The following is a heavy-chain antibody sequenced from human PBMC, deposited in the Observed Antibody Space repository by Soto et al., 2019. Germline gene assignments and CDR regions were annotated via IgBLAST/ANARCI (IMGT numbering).Heavy chain of an antibody. J-gene: IGHJ3*01. CDR2: ISGGGGGA. V-gene: IGHV3-23*01. CDR1: GFIFSNYA. D-gene: IGHD4-17*01. Sequence: EVQVLESGGGLVQPGGSLRLSCAASGFIFSNYAMIWVRQAPGKGLEWVSAISGGGGGAQYADSVRGRFTISRDNSKNPLYLQMNNLRAEDTAIYYRAKDPNGDYVGAFDFWGQGILVTVSS. CDR3: AKDPNGDYVGAFDF.